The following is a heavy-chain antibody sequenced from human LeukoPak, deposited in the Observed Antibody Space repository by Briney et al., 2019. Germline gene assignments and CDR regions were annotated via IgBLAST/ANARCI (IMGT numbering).Heavy chain of an antibody. V-gene: IGHV3-30*18. CDR2: ISYDGSNK. CDR1: GFTFSSYG. D-gene: IGHD1-7*01. J-gene: IGHJ6*02. Sequence: GGSLRLSCAASGFTFSSYGMHWVRQAPGKGLEWVAVISYDGSNKHYADSVKGRFTISRDNSKNTLYLQMNSLRAKDTAVYYCAKDSPYNWNYVPYYYYGMDVWGQGTTVTVSS. CDR3: AKDSPYNWNYVPYYYYGMDV.